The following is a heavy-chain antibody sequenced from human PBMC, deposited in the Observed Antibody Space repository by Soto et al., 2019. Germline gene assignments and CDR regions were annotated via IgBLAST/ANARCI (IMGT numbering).Heavy chain of an antibody. J-gene: IGHJ5*02. V-gene: IGHV3-74*01. CDR2: VNPDGTIT. D-gene: IGHD4-17*01. CDR3: AKDLRVNWFDP. Sequence: GGSLRLSCAASGYTFSHYWMHWVRQAPGKGLVWVSRVNPDGTITTYADSVKGRFTISRDNSKNTLYLQMNSLRAEDTAVYYCAKDLRVNWFDPWGQGTLVTVSS. CDR1: GYTFSHYW.